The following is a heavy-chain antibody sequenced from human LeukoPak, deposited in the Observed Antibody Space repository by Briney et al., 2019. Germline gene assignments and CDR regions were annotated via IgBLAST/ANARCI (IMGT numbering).Heavy chain of an antibody. CDR1: GFTFSSYW. CDR2: INQDGSGK. CDR3: ATAIAAPGTMYWRVDY. V-gene: IGHV3-7*01. D-gene: IGHD6-13*01. J-gene: IGHJ4*02. Sequence: GGSLRLSCAASGFTFSSYWTSWVRQAPGKGLEWVANINQDGSGKYYVDSVKGRFTISRDNAKNSLYLQMNSLRAEDTAVYYCATAIAAPGTMYWRVDYWGQGTLVTVSS.